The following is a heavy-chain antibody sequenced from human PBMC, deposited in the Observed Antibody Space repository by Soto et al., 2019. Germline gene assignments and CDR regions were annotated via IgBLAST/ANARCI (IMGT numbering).Heavy chain of an antibody. J-gene: IGHJ3*02. Sequence: GGSLRLSCAASGFTFDDYTMHWVRQAPGKGLEWVSLISWDGGSTYYADSVKGRFTISRDNSKNSLYLQMNSLRTEDTALYYCAKDNEDSSGYYWSSAFDIWGQGTMVTVSS. V-gene: IGHV3-43*01. CDR1: GFTFDDYT. D-gene: IGHD3-22*01. CDR2: ISWDGGST. CDR3: AKDNEDSSGYYWSSAFDI.